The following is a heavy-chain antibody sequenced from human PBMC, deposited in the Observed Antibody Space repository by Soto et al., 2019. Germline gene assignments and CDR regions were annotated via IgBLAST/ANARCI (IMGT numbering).Heavy chain of an antibody. CDR1: GGAISSSNW. J-gene: IGHJ4*02. CDR2: IYHSGST. CDR3: AGSGHGSGSYRIDY. Sequence: QVQLQESGPGLVKPSGTLSLTCAVSGGAISSSNWWSWVRQPPGKGLEWIGEIYHSGSTNYNPSLKSRVTISVDKSKNQFALKLRAVTAADAAVYYCAGSGHGSGSYRIDYWGQGTLVTVSS. V-gene: IGHV4-4*02. D-gene: IGHD3-10*01.